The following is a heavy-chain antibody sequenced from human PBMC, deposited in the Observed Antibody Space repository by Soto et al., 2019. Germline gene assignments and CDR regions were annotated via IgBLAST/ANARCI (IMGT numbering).Heavy chain of an antibody. CDR3: AHRVTYYGSWDVGWFDS. D-gene: IGHD3-22*01. V-gene: IGHV2-5*02. Sequence: QITLKESGPPLVEPTQTLTLTCSFSGFSLTNSGVGVGWFRQAPGKALEGLGIISWDNDRRYNPSLKTRLTLPKDTSKNQVVLTMTYMEPVDTGTYYCAHRVTYYGSWDVGWFDSWGQGTPVTVS. CDR1: GFSLTNSGVG. CDR2: ISWDNDR. J-gene: IGHJ5*01.